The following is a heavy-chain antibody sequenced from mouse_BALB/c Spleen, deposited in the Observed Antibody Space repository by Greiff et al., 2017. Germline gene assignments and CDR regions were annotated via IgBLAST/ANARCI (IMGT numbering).Heavy chain of an antibody. J-gene: IGHJ2*01. Sequence: DVKLQESGPGLVKPSQSLSLTCSVTGYSITSGYYWNWIRQFPGNKLEWMGYISYDGSNNYNPSLKNRISITRDTSKNQFFLKLNSVTTEDTATYYCARWGGLDYWGQGTTLTVSS. CDR3: ARWGGLDY. D-gene: IGHD1-1*02. CDR1: GYSITSGYY. CDR2: ISYDGSN. V-gene: IGHV3-6*02.